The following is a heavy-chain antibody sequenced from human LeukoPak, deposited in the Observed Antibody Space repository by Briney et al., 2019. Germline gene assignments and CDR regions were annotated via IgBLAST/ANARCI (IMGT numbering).Heavy chain of an antibody. CDR1: GFTFSTYW. CDR2: INQDGSQK. CDR3: AKDDVAVAGTIDY. J-gene: IGHJ4*02. D-gene: IGHD6-19*01. V-gene: IGHV3-7*03. Sequence: TGGSLRLSCTASGFTFSTYWMTWVRQAPGKGLEWVANINQDGSQKYHVDSVKGRFTISRDNAKNSLHLQMNSLRAEDTAVYYCAKDDVAVAGTIDYWGQGTLVTVSS.